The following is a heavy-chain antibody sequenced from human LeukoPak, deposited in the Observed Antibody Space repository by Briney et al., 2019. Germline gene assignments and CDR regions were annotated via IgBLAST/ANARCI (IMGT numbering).Heavy chain of an antibody. D-gene: IGHD3-22*01. J-gene: IGHJ4*02. CDR2: IYTSGST. CDR3: ARETYYYDSSGYYPGFDY. CDR1: GGSISSYY. Sequence: SETLSLTCTVSGGSISSYYWSWIRQPAGKGLEWIGRIYTSGSTNYNPSLKSRVTMSVDTSKNQFSLKLSSVTAADTAVSYCARETYYYDSSGYYPGFDYWGQGTLVTVSS. V-gene: IGHV4-4*07.